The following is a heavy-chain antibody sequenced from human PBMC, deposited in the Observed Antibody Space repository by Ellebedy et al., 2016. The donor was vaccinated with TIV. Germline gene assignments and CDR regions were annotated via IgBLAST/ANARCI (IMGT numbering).Heavy chain of an antibody. Sequence: GESLKISCAASGFTFSSFAMSWVRPAPGKGLQWFSSIINTGGTTYYADSVKGRFTISIDNSRNTLYLQMNSLRADDSASYYCGRDAVTGNGRWDWLDPWGRGSLVTVSS. V-gene: IGHV3-23*01. J-gene: IGHJ5*02. CDR1: GFTFSSFA. CDR3: GRDAVTGNGRWDWLDP. D-gene: IGHD2-21*02. CDR2: IINTGGTT.